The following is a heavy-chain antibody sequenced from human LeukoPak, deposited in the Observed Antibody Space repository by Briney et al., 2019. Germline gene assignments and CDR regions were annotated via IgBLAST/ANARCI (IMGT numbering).Heavy chain of an antibody. J-gene: IGHJ5*02. D-gene: IGHD4-17*01. V-gene: IGHV3-21*01. CDR2: ISSSSSYI. CDR1: GFTFSSYS. CDR3: ARDVDYGDFNWFDP. Sequence: GGSLRLSCAAPGFTFSSYSMNWVRQAPGKGLEWVSSISSSSSYIYYADSVKGRFTISRDNAKNSLYLQMNSLRAEDTAVYYCARDVDYGDFNWFDPWGQGTLVTVSS.